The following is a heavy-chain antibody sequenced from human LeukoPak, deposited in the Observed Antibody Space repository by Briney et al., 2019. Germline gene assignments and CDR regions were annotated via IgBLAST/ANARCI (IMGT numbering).Heavy chain of an antibody. J-gene: IGHJ6*03. V-gene: IGHV3-21*01. CDR1: GFTFSSYS. CDR3: ARLTGSYALYYYYYYMDV. D-gene: IGHD1-26*01. Sequence: GGSLRLSCAASGFTFSSYSMNWVRQAPGKGLEWVSSISSSSSYIYHADSVKGRFTISRDNAKNSLYLQMNSLRAEDTAVYYCARLTGSYALYYYYYYMDVWGKGTTVTVSS. CDR2: ISSSSSYI.